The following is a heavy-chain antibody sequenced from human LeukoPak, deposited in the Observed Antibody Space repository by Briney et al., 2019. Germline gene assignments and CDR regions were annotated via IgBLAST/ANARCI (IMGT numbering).Heavy chain of an antibody. Sequence: ASVKVSCKASGYTFTGYYMHWVRQAPGQGLEWMGWINPNSGGTNYAQKFRGRVTMTRDTSISTAYMELSRLRSDDTAVYYCAREGTYSSSWSTPELDYWGQGTLVTVSS. CDR1: GYTFTGYY. J-gene: IGHJ4*02. V-gene: IGHV1-2*02. D-gene: IGHD6-13*01. CDR2: INPNSGGT. CDR3: AREGTYSSSWSTPELDY.